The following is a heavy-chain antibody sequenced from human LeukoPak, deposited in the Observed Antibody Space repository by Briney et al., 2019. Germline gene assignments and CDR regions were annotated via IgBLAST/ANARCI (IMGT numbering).Heavy chain of an antibody. CDR2: INTNTGNP. J-gene: IGHJ4*02. CDR1: GYTFTGYY. D-gene: IGHD6-19*01. CDR3: ARDREGGGIAVAEY. Sequence: ASVKVSCKASGYTFTGYYMHWVRQALGQGLEWMGWINTNTGNPTYAQGFTGRFVFSLDTSVSTAYLQISSLKAEDTAVYYCARDREGGGIAVAEYWGQGTLVTVSS. V-gene: IGHV7-4-1*02.